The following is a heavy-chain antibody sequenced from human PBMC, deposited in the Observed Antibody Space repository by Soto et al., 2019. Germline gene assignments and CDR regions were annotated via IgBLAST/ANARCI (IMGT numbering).Heavy chain of an antibody. V-gene: IGHV2-5*02. CDR3: VHRHSRLYAY. J-gene: IGHJ4*02. CDR2: IYGDDDK. Sequence: QITLKESGPTLVKPAQTLTLTCTFSGFSLTTSAVGVGWFRQPPGKTLEWLALIYGDDDKRYSPSLRSRLDTYTYTSNNAVILTMTNMDPVDTATYYCVHRHSRLYAYWGRGTLVTVSS. D-gene: IGHD2-2*02. CDR1: GFSLTTSAVG.